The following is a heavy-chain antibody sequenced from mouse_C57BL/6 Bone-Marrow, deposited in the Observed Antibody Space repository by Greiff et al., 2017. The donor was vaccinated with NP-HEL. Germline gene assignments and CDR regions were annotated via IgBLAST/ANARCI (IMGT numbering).Heavy chain of an antibody. CDR2: FHPYNDDT. CDR3: ARVMYYGSSYAMDY. CDR1: GYTFTTYP. Sequence: VQRVESGAELVKPGASVKMSCKASGYTFTTYPIEWMKQNHGKSLEWIGNFHPYNDDTKYNEKFKGKATLTVEKSSSTVYLELSRLTSDDSAVYYCARVMYYGSSYAMDYWGQGTSVTVSS. V-gene: IGHV1-47*01. D-gene: IGHD1-1*01. J-gene: IGHJ4*01.